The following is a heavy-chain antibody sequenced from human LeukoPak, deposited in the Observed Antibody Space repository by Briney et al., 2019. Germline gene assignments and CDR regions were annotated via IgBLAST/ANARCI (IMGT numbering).Heavy chain of an antibody. CDR3: ASGLYYYAG. CDR1: GGSISISSYY. V-gene: IGHV4-61*05. D-gene: IGHD3-10*01. J-gene: IGHJ4*02. CDR2: IYYSGTT. Sequence: SETLSLTCTVSGGSISISSYYWGWLRQPPGKGLEWIGYIYYSGTTNYNPSLKSRVTISVDTSKNQFSLKLSSVTAADTAVYYCASGLYYYAGWGQGTLVTVSS.